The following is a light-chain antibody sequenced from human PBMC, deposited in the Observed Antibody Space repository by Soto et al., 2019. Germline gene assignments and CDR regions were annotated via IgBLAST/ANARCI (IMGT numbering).Light chain of an antibody. CDR3: QQLRMYPST. CDR2: DAS. Sequence: DIQMTQSPSSLSASVGDRVTITCRASQSISSYLNWYQQKPGKAPKLLIYDASSLHSGVPSRFSGSGSGTDFALTITSLQAEDFATYYCQQLRMYPSTFGGGTKVDIK. CDR1: QSISSY. V-gene: IGKV1-39*01. J-gene: IGKJ4*01.